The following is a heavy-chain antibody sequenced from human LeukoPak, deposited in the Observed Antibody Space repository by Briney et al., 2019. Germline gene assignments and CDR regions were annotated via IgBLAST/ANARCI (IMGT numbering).Heavy chain of an antibody. CDR2: IYSGGST. V-gene: IGHV3-66*01. D-gene: IGHD2-2*01. J-gene: IGHJ4*02. CDR3: AREGGCSSTSCSRQLDY. Sequence: GGSLRLSCAASGFTVSSNYMSWVRQARGKGLEWVSVIYSGGSTYYADSVKGRFTISRDNSKNTLYLQMNSLRAEDTAVYYCAREGGCSSTSCSRQLDYWGQGTLVTVSS. CDR1: GFTVSSNY.